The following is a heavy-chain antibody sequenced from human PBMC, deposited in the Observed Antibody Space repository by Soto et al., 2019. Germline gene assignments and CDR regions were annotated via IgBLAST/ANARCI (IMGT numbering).Heavy chain of an antibody. CDR3: ARGVPTWAHRDDAFDI. CDR1: GGSISSSSYY. D-gene: IGHD7-27*01. J-gene: IGHJ3*02. V-gene: IGHV4-39*01. Sequence: SETLSLTCTVSGGSISSSSYYWGWIRQPPGKGLEWIGSIYYSGSTYYNPSLKSRVTISVDTSKNQFSLKLSSVTAADTAVYYCARGVPTWAHRDDAFDIWGQGTMVTVSS. CDR2: IYYSGST.